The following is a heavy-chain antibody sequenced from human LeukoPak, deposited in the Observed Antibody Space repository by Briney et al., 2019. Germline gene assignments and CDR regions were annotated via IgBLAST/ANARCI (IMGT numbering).Heavy chain of an antibody. D-gene: IGHD3-3*01. CDR3: TTGGGVLRFL. CDR1: GFSFSKAW. J-gene: IGHJ4*02. CDR2: IKSKTDGETI. V-gene: IGHV3-15*01. Sequence: GGSLRLSCTVSGFSFSKAWFSWVRQVPGKGLEWVVRIKSKTDGETIDYAAPVRGRFTISRDDSQNTLYLEMKSLKTEDTAVYYCTTGGGVLRFLGGQGTLVTVSS.